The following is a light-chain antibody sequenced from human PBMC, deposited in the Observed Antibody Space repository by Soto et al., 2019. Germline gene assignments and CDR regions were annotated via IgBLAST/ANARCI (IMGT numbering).Light chain of an antibody. Sequence: DIQLTQSASSLSASVGDRLTITCQASQVITNYLNWYQQKPGKAPKLLIYDISTLEIGVPSRFSRSGSGTDFTFTITGLQPEDIAAYFCQHYENLPYTFGQETKVDIK. CDR1: QVITNY. CDR2: DIS. CDR3: QHYENLPYT. V-gene: IGKV1-33*01. J-gene: IGKJ2*01.